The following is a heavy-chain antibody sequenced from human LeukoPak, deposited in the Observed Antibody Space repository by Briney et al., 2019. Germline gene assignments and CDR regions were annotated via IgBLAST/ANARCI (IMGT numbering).Heavy chain of an antibody. CDR2: INSDGSST. J-gene: IGHJ4*02. CDR3: ARKAAGLTFDY. D-gene: IGHD6-13*01. Sequence: GGSLRLSCAASGFTFSSYWMHWVRQAPGKGLVWVSRINSDGSSTDYADSVKGRFTISRGNAENTLYLQMNSLRAEDTAVYYCARKAAGLTFDYWGQGTLVTVSS. V-gene: IGHV3-74*01. CDR1: GFTFSSYW.